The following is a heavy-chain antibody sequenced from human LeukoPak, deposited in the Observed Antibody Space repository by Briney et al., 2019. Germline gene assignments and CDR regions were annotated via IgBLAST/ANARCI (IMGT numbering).Heavy chain of an antibody. CDR2: MNPNSGNT. CDR1: GYTFTSYD. J-gene: IGHJ4*02. CDR3: ARDRHDSSGAFDY. Sequence: SVKVSCKASGYTFTSYDINWVRQATGQRLEWMGWMNPNSGNTGYAQKFQGRVTMTRNTSISTAYMELSSLRSEDTAVYYCARDRHDSSGAFDYWGQGTLVTVSS. V-gene: IGHV1-8*01. D-gene: IGHD3-22*01.